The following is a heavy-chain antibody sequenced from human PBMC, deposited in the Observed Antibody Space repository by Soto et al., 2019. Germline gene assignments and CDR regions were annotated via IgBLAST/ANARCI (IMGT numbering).Heavy chain of an antibody. CDR2: LYDLDGT. J-gene: IGHJ3*02. CDR3: AAWHLQEHAYDI. CDR1: GFTVSGKKY. Sequence: GGSLRLSCAAFGFTVSGKKYVAWVRQAPGKGLEWVSALYDLDGTYYADSVKGRFTTSSDSSRTTVYLQMNSLRPDDTAVYSCAAWHLQEHAYDIWGQGTMVTVSS. D-gene: IGHD1-1*01. V-gene: IGHV3-53*01.